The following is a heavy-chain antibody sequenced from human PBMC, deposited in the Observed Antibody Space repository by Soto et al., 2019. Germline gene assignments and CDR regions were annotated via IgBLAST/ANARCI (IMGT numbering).Heavy chain of an antibody. Sequence: SQTLSLTCAISGDSVSSNSAAWNWIRQSPSRGLEWLGRTYYRSKWYNDYAVSVKSRITINPDTSKNQFSLQLNSVTPEDTAVYYCARDLDYYDSSGYYYYYGMDVWGQGTMVTVSS. J-gene: IGHJ6*02. CDR3: ARDLDYYDSSGYYYYYGMDV. CDR2: TYYRSKWYN. D-gene: IGHD3-22*01. CDR1: GDSVSSNSAA. V-gene: IGHV6-1*01.